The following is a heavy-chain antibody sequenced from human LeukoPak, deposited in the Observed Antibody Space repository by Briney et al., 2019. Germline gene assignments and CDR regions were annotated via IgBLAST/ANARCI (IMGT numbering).Heavy chain of an antibody. CDR1: GFTFSSYA. CDR2: IWYDRSKK. Sequence: GSLGLSCAASGFTFSSYAMHWVRQAPGKGLEWVAVIWYDRSKKYYADSVKGRFTISRDNSKNTVDLQMDSLRAEDTAVYYCAKGQYTGTSFLDYWGQGTLVTVSS. CDR3: AKGQYTGTSFLDY. D-gene: IGHD1-26*01. J-gene: IGHJ4*02. V-gene: IGHV3-33*06.